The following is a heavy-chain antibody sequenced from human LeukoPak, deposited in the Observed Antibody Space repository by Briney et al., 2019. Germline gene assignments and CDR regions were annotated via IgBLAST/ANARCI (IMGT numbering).Heavy chain of an antibody. D-gene: IGHD4-17*01. V-gene: IGHV3-53*05. Sequence: GGSLRLSCAASGFTVSSNYMSWVRQAPGKGLEWVSVIYSGGSTYYADSVKGRFTISRDNSKSTLYLQMNSLRAEDTAVYYCAKGYDYGDLPDPNYYFDYWGQGTLVTVSS. CDR2: IYSGGST. CDR1: GFTVSSNY. J-gene: IGHJ4*02. CDR3: AKGYDYGDLPDPNYYFDY.